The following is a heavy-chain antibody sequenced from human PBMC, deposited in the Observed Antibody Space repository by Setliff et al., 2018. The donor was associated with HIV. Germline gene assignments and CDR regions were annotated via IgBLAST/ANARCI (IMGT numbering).Heavy chain of an antibody. J-gene: IGHJ5*02. Sequence: ASVKVSCKASGYTFTSYYIHWVRQAPGQGLEWVGVIHPSGGSTSYAQSFQDRVTMTRGTSTSTVYMELSSLRSEDTAVYYCARVRYCSGGSCYGGEYWFDPWGQGTLVTVSS. CDR3: ARVRYCSGGSCYGGEYWFDP. V-gene: IGHV1-46*01. CDR1: GYTFTSYY. D-gene: IGHD2-15*01. CDR2: IHPSGGST.